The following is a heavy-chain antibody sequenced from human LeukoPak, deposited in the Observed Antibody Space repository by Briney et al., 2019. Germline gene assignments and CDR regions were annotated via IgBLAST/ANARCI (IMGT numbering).Heavy chain of an antibody. V-gene: IGHV3-23*01. Sequence: GGSLRLSCAASGFTFSSFAMSWVRQVPGKGLEWVSAISGSGGSTYYADSVKGRFTISRDNSKNTLYLQMNSLRAEDTAVYYCAKYSSGWYNYFDYWGQGTLVTVSS. CDR3: AKYSSGWYNYFDY. D-gene: IGHD6-19*01. CDR2: ISGSGGST. J-gene: IGHJ4*02. CDR1: GFTFSSFA.